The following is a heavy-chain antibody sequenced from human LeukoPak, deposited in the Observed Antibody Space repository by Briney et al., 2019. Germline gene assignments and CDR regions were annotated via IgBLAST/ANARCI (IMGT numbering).Heavy chain of an antibody. CDR2: INWNGGST. D-gene: IGHD4-23*01. Sequence: GGSLRLSCAASGFTFDDYGMSWVLQAPGKGLEWVSGINWNGGSTGYADSVKGRFTISRDNAKNSLYLQMNSLRAEDTAVYYCARDYGGSSPFDYWGQGTLVTVSS. CDR3: ARDYGGSSPFDY. CDR1: GFTFDDYG. V-gene: IGHV3-20*04. J-gene: IGHJ4*02.